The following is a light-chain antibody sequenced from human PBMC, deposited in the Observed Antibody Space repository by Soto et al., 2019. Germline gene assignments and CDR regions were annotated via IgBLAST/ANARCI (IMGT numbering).Light chain of an antibody. CDR2: GAS. CDR3: QQYNSWPPLT. J-gene: IGKJ4*01. Sequence: EIVMTQSPASLSVSPGERATLSCRASQSVGSNLAWYQQKPGQAPRLLIYGASTRATDIPARFSGSGSGTEFSLTISSLQSEDIAVYYCQQYNSWPPLTFGGGTKVEIK. V-gene: IGKV3-15*01. CDR1: QSVGSN.